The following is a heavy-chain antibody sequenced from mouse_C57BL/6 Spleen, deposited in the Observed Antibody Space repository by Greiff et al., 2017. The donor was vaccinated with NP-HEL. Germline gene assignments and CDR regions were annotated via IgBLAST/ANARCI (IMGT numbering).Heavy chain of an antibody. D-gene: IGHD3-2*02. Sequence: QVQLQQSGAELARPGASVKLSCKASGYTFTSYGISWVKQRTGQGLEWIGEIYPRSGNTYYNEKFKGKATLTADKSSSTAYMELRSLTSEDSAVYFCARLETAQASFAYWGQGTLVTVSA. CDR1: GYTFTSYG. CDR2: IYPRSGNT. J-gene: IGHJ3*01. CDR3: ARLETAQASFAY. V-gene: IGHV1-81*01.